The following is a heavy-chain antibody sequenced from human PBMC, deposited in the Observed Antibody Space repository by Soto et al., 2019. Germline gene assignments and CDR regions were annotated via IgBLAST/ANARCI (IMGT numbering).Heavy chain of an antibody. J-gene: IGHJ4*02. CDR1: GGTFSSYA. Sequence: QVQLVQSGAEVKKPGSSVRVSCKASGGTFSSYAISWVRQAPGQGLEWMGGIIPIFGTANYAEKFRGRITITADDSTTTPHIQLSSLRADDTAMYYSHRSPQGLDSSGYYADWGEGPLLTVSS. CDR2: IIPIFGTA. D-gene: IGHD3-22*01. CDR3: HRSPQGLDSSGYYAD. V-gene: IGHV1-69*01.